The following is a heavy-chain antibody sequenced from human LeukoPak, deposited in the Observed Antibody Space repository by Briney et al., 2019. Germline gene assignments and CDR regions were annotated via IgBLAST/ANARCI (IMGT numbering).Heavy chain of an antibody. CDR3: ARDRRGIAAAD. Sequence: SETLSLTCTVSGGSISGYYWSWIRQPPGEGLEWIGYIYNSGNTNYNPSLKSRVTISVDTSKNQFSLKLSSVTAADTAVYYCARDRRGIAAADWGQGTLVTVSS. D-gene: IGHD6-13*01. CDR2: IYNSGNT. V-gene: IGHV4-59*01. CDR1: GGSISGYY. J-gene: IGHJ4*02.